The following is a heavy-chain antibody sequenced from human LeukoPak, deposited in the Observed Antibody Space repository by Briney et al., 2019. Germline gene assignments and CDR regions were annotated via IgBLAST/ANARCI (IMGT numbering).Heavy chain of an antibody. Sequence: GGSLRLSCAASGFTFSSYWMSWVRQAPGKGLEWVANIKQDGSEKYYVDSVKGRFTISRDNAKNSLYLQMNSLRAEDTAVYYCARDQGGLPTVPFFDYWGQGTLVTVSS. V-gene: IGHV3-7*01. CDR1: GFTFSSYW. CDR3: ARDQGGLPTVPFFDY. CDR2: IKQDGSEK. D-gene: IGHD5-18*01. J-gene: IGHJ4*02.